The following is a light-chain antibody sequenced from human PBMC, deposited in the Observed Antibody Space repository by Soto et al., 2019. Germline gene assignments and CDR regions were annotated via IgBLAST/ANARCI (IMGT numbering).Light chain of an antibody. J-gene: IGKJ2*01. Sequence: DIQMTQSRSTLSASVGDRVTITCRASQSISSWLAWYQQKPGKAPNLLIYKASSLESGVPSRFSGSGSGTEFTLTISSLHPDDFATYYCQQYNSYPYTFGQGTKLEI. V-gene: IGKV1-5*03. CDR2: KAS. CDR1: QSISSW. CDR3: QQYNSYPYT.